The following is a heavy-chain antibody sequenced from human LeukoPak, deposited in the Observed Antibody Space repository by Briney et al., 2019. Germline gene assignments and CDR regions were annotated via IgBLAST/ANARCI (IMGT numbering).Heavy chain of an antibody. Sequence: SETLSLTCTVSGDSIHSHCYGWIRQPAGKGLEWIGRTHTNGNTLYNPSLKSRVTMSVDTSKSQFSLRLTSVTAADTAFYYCVRGNYTDGGRNWFDPWGQGILVTVSS. D-gene: IGHD1-7*01. CDR1: GDSIHSHC. CDR3: VRGNYTDGGRNWFDP. CDR2: THTNGNT. V-gene: IGHV4-4*07. J-gene: IGHJ5*02.